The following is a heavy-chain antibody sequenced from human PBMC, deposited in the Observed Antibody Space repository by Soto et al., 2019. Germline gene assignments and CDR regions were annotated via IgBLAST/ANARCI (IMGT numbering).Heavy chain of an antibody. V-gene: IGHV3-74*01. CDR1: GFTFSGYW. J-gene: IGHJ4*02. CDR2: SNSNGRNT. D-gene: IGHD6-13*01. Sequence: PGGSLRLSCAASGFTFSGYWMHWVRQDPGKGLVWVSRSNSNGRNTTYADSVKGRFTISRDNAKNTLYLQMNSLRAEDTAVYYCARSLYSTWHLDSWGQGTLVTVSS. CDR3: ARSLYSTWHLDS.